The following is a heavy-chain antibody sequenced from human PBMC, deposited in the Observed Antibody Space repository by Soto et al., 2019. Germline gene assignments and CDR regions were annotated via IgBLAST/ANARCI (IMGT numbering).Heavy chain of an antibody. CDR1: GYTFTSYY. J-gene: IGHJ2*01. D-gene: IGHD6-13*01. CDR3: ARDVPDSATDTNYFDL. CDR2: INPSGGST. Sequence: QVQLVQSGAEVKKPGASVKVSCKASGYTFTSYYIHWVRQAPGQGLEWMGIINPSGGSTSYAQKFQGRVTMTRDTSTSTVYMELSSLRSEDTAVYYCARDVPDSATDTNYFDLWGRGTLVTVSS. V-gene: IGHV1-46*01.